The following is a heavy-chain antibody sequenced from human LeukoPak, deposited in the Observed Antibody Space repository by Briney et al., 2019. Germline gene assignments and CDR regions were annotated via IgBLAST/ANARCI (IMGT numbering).Heavy chain of an antibody. J-gene: IGHJ3*02. CDR3: ATETEYSNYDAFDI. CDR1: GFTFTKYE. Sequence: GGSLRLSCAASGFTFTKYEMNWVRKAPGKGLEWISYISGGNNAIYYADSVKGRFTISRDNGKNSLYLHMSSLRADDTAIYYCATETEYSNYDAFDIWGQGTMVTVSS. CDR2: ISGGNNAI. V-gene: IGHV3-48*03. D-gene: IGHD4-11*01.